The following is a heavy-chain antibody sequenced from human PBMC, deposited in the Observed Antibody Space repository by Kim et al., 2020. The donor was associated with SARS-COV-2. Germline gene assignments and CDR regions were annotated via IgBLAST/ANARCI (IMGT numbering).Heavy chain of an antibody. Sequence: QKFQGRVTMTRDTSTSTVYMELSSLRSEDTAVYYCARDGREQQLDRLFDYWGQGTLVTVSS. J-gene: IGHJ4*02. D-gene: IGHD6-13*01. CDR3: ARDGREQQLDRLFDY. V-gene: IGHV1-46*01.